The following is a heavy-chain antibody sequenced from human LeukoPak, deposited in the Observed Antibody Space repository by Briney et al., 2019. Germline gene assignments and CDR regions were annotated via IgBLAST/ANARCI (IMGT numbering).Heavy chain of an antibody. CDR3: ARGFDYDIGVFPDFQTFDS. J-gene: IGHJ4*02. CDR1: GCTFTRNG. Sequence: ASVKVSCKTSGCTFTRNGFSWVRQAPGQGPEWVGWISPYNGNTKYARKFQDRVTMTTDTSTSTAYMELRSLRSDDTAVYFCARGFDYDIGVFPDFQTFDSWGQGTLVTVSS. CDR2: ISPYNGNT. V-gene: IGHV1-18*01. D-gene: IGHD3-22*01.